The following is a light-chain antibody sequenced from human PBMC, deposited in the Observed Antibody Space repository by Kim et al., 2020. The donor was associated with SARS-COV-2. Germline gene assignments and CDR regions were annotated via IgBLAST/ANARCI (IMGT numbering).Light chain of an antibody. J-gene: IGKJ5*01. CDR2: AAS. V-gene: IGKV1-27*01. CDR3: QKYNSAPIT. CDR1: QDIGNY. Sequence: ACVGESVTITCRASQDIGNYLAWYQQRPGKPPKLLIFAASTLQSGVPSRFSGVTSGTEFTLIISSLQPEDVATYFCQKYNSAPITFGQGTRLEIK.